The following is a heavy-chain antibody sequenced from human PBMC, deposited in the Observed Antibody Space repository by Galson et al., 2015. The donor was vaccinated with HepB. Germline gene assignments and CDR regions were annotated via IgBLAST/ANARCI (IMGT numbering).Heavy chain of an antibody. CDR2: IGSKANNYAT. CDR1: GFTFSGSA. CDR3: ARGYWNYGY. D-gene: IGHD1-7*01. J-gene: IGHJ4*02. V-gene: IGHV3-73*01. Sequence: SLRLSCAGSGFTFSGSAMHWVRQTSGKGLEWIGRIGSKANNYATAYKASVKGRFTISRDDSKNTAYLQMNSLRGEDTAVYYCARGYWNYGYWGQGTLVTVSS.